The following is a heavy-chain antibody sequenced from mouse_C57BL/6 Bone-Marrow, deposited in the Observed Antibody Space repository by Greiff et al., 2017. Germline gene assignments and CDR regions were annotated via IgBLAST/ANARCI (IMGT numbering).Heavy chain of an antibody. Sequence: DVMLVESGGDLVKPGGSLTLSCAASGFTFSSYGMSWVRQTPDKRLEWVATISSGGSYTYYPDSVKGRFTISRDNAKNTLYLQMSSLKSEDTAMYYCARHGYFDVWGTGTTVTVSS. CDR1: GFTFSSYG. J-gene: IGHJ1*03. CDR3: ARHGYFDV. V-gene: IGHV5-6*02. CDR2: ISSGGSYT.